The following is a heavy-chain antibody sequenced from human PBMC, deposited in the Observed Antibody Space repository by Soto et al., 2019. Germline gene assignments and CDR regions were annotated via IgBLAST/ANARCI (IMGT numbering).Heavy chain of an antibody. CDR2: VYRTGST. J-gene: IGHJ4*02. CDR3: ECPGIEADGPQGTWEY. V-gene: IGHV4-4*02. Sequence: SETLSLTCAVSGGSISTSNWWSWVRQPPGKGLEWIGEVYRTGSTNYNPSLESRLTISVDKSKNQFSLKLTSVTAADTAVYYCECPGIEADGPQGTWEYWGQGTLVTVSS. CDR1: GGSISTSNW. D-gene: IGHD6-13*01.